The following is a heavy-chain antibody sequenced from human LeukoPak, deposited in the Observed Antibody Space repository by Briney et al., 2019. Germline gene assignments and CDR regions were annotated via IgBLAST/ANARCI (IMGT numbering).Heavy chain of an antibody. Sequence: VASVKVSCKASGYTFTSYDINWVRQATGQGLEWMGWMNPNSGNTGYAQKFQGRVTITRSTSISTAYMELSSLRSEDTAVYYCARVPYGDYLRDYYYYMDVWGKGTTVTVSS. CDR3: ARVPYGDYLRDYYYYMDV. CDR2: MNPNSGNT. D-gene: IGHD4-17*01. J-gene: IGHJ6*03. CDR1: GYTFTSYD. V-gene: IGHV1-8*03.